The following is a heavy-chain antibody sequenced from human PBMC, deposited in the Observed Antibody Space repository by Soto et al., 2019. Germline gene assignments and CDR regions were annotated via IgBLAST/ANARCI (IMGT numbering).Heavy chain of an antibody. CDR3: ARGIFGSGTANDY. CDR2: INGDGSGT. V-gene: IGHV3-74*01. CDR1: GFTFSGSW. D-gene: IGHD3-10*01. Sequence: EVQLVESGGGLVQPGGSLRLSCAASGFTFSGSWMHWVRQAPGKGLVWVSRINGDGSGTSYADFVKGRFTISRGDAKKTLFLQMNGLRAEDTAVYYCARGIFGSGTANDYWGQGTLVTVSS. J-gene: IGHJ4*02.